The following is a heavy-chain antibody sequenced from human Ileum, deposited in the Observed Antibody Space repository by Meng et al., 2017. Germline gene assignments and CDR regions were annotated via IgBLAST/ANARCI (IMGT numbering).Heavy chain of an antibody. CDR3: ARAWSSSWSFLDF. J-gene: IGHJ4*02. D-gene: IGHD6-13*01. CDR2: INRGGNT. V-gene: IGHV4-34*01. CDR1: CGLFGGYY. Sequence: GQLFQWVAGLLKPSETLPLTSAVPCGLFGGYYWTWIRQSPGKGLEWIGEINRGGNTNYNPSLKSRITMSVDTSKNQFFLTLTSVTPADTAVYYCARAWSSSWSFLDFWGQGGLVTVSS.